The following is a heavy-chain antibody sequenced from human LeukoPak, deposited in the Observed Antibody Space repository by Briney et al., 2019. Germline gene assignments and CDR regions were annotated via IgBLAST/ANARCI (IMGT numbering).Heavy chain of an antibody. CDR3: ARGARLTMARGVIRYSYMDV. CDR2: IKQDGSEK. Sequence: GGSLRLSCAASGFTFSSYWMSWVRQAPGKGLEWVANIKQDGSEKYYVDSVKGRFTISRDNAKNSLYLQMNSLRAEDTAVYYCARGARLTMARGVIRYSYMDVWGKGTTVTISS. V-gene: IGHV3-7*04. J-gene: IGHJ6*03. D-gene: IGHD3-10*01. CDR1: GFTFSSYW.